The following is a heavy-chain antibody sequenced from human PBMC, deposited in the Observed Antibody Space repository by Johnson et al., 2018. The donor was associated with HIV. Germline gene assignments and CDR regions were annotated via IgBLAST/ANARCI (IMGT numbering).Heavy chain of an antibody. J-gene: IGHJ3*02. V-gene: IGHV3-66*01. CDR2: IYSGGST. CDR1: GFTFDDYG. CDR3: ARVRAAAVSDAFDI. Sequence: EVLLLESGGGVVRPGGSLRLSCEASGFTFDDYGLSWVRQAPGKGLEWVSVIYSGGSTYYADSVKGRFTISRDNSKNTLYLQMNSLRAEDTALYYCARVRAAAVSDAFDIWGQGTMVTVSS. D-gene: IGHD6-13*01.